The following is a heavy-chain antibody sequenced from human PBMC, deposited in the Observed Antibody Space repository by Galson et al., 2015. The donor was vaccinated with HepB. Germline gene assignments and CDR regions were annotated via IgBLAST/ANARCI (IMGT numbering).Heavy chain of an antibody. J-gene: IGHJ4*02. V-gene: IGHV1-24*01. D-gene: IGHD3-10*01. CDR3: ATEGRAPPPVRGEIG. Sequence: SVKVSCKVSGYTLTELSMHWVRQAPGKGLEWMGGFDPEDGETIYAQKFQGRVTMTEDTSTDTAYMELSSLRPEDTAVYYCATEGRAPPPVRGEIGWGQGTLVTVSS. CDR2: FDPEDGET. CDR1: GYTLTELS.